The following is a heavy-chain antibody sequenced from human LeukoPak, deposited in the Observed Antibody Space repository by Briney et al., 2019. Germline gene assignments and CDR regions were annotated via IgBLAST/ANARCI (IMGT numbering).Heavy chain of an antibody. CDR3: AREATIVVVPAAKLGQGWFDP. CDR2: ISVYDGNT. V-gene: IGHV1-18*01. J-gene: IGHJ5*02. Sequence: ASVKVSCKASGYTFTSYGITWVRQAPGQGLEWMGWISVYDGNTNYAQNLQGRVTMTTDTSTSTVYMELSSLRSEDTAVHYCAREATIVVVPAAKLGQGWFDPWGQGTLVTVSS. D-gene: IGHD2-2*01. CDR1: GYTFTSYG.